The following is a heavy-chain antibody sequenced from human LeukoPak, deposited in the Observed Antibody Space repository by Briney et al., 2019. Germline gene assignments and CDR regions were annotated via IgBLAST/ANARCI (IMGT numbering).Heavy chain of an antibody. V-gene: IGHV3-21*01. CDR1: GFTFSSYS. Sequence: GGSLRLFCAASGFTFSSYSMNWVRQAPGKGLEWVSSISSSSSYIYYADSVKGRFTISRDNAKNSLYLQMNSLRAEDTAVYYCASPVITTGYQPGYWGQGTLVTVSS. D-gene: IGHD3-9*01. J-gene: IGHJ4*02. CDR3: ASPVITTGYQPGY. CDR2: ISSSSSYI.